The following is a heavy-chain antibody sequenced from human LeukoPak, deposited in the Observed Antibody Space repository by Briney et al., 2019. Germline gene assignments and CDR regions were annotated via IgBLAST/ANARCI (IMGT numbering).Heavy chain of an antibody. CDR1: GYTFTGYY. CDR3: AGGGFYSNYRWVELHFDY. V-gene: IGHV1-2*02. CDR2: INPNSGGT. J-gene: IGHJ4*02. Sequence: ASVKVSCKGSGYTFTGYYMHYVRQAPGQGLEWMGWINPNSGGTHYAQKFQGRVTMTRDTSVNTIYMELSGLRSDDTAVYYCAGGGFYSNYRWVELHFDYWGQGTLVTVSS. D-gene: IGHD4-11*01.